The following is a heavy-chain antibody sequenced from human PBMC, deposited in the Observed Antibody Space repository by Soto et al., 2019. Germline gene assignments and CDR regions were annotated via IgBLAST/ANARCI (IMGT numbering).Heavy chain of an antibody. CDR2: IYPGDSDT. V-gene: IGHV5-51*01. J-gene: IGHJ5*02. CDR3: TRGEGDDSGGNHH. CDR1: GYSYTSYW. D-gene: IGHD4-17*01. Sequence: PGESLKISCKGSGYSYTSYWIGWVRQTPGKGLEWMGIIYPGDSDTRYSPSFQGQVTISVDKSISTAYLQWSSLKASDTAIYYCTRGEGDDSGGNHHWAQGTRVTVSS.